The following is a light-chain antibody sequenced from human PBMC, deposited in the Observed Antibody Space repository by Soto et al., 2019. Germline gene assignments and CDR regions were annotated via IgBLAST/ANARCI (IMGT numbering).Light chain of an antibody. V-gene: IGKV1-33*01. CDR2: DAS. CDR3: QQYDNLPLT. J-gene: IGKJ4*01. CDR1: EDISNY. Sequence: RMPQAGSSLSKAVGERAAMSRVASEDISNYLNWYQQKPGKAPKLLIYDASNLETGVPSRFSGSGSGTDFTFTIRSLQPEDIATYYCQQYDNLPLTFGGGTKVDIK.